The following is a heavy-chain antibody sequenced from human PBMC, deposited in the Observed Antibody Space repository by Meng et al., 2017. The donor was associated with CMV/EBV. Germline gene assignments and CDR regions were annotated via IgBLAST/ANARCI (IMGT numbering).Heavy chain of an antibody. Sequence: ASVKVSCKASGYTFIGYYMHWVRQAPGQGLEWMGWINPNSGGTNYAQKFQGRVTMTRDTSISTAYMELSRLRSDDTAVYYCARDPLKRSKDYAQGYYYYYGMDVWGQGTTVTVSS. CDR1: GYTFIGYY. J-gene: IGHJ6*02. D-gene: IGHD4-17*01. CDR3: ARDPLKRSKDYAQGYYYYYGMDV. CDR2: INPNSGGT. V-gene: IGHV1-2*02.